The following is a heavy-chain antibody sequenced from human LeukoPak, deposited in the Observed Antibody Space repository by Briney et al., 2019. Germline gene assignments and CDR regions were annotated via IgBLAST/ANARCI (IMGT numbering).Heavy chain of an antibody. D-gene: IGHD1-26*01. CDR1: GFTFSSYW. CDR2: IASDGSST. Sequence: GGSLRLSCAASGFTFSSYWMNWVRQAPGKGLVWVSRIASDGSSTTYADSVKGRFTISRDSSRNTLFLHMNTLRAEDTAIYYCAKDRTVGASYWYFDLWGRGTLVTVSS. CDR3: AKDRTVGASYWYFDL. J-gene: IGHJ2*01. V-gene: IGHV3-74*01.